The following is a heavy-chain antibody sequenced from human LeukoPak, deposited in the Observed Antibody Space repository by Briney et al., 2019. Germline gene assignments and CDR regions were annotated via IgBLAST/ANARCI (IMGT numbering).Heavy chain of an antibody. V-gene: IGHV1-3*01. CDR2: MNGGNGNT. J-gene: IGHJ6*03. D-gene: IGHD2-15*01. CDR3: ARGRGTSGSNRDFYYYYYMDV. CDR1: GYIFTDYA. Sequence: ASVKVSCKASGYIFTDYAIHWLRQAPGQRPERMGSMNGGNGNTKYSQKFQGRITLIRDTSAATAYMELSSLRHDDLAVYYCARGRGTSGSNRDFYYYYYMDVWGKGTTVTVSS.